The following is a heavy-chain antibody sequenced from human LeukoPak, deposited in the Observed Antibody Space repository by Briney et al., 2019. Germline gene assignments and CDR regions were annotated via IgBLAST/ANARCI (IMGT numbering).Heavy chain of an antibody. D-gene: IGHD5-18*01. Sequence: GGSLRLSCAASGFTFSSYAMHWVRQAPGKGLEWVSVISYDGSNKYYADSVKGRFTISRDNSKNTLYLQMNSLRVEDTAVYYCASDREDTANLHYFDYWGQGTLVTVSS. J-gene: IGHJ4*02. CDR2: ISYDGSNK. CDR3: ASDREDTANLHYFDY. CDR1: GFTFSSYA. V-gene: IGHV3-30-3*01.